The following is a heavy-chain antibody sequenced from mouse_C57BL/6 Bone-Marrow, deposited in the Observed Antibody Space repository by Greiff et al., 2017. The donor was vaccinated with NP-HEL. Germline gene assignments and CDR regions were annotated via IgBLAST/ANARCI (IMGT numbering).Heavy chain of an antibody. V-gene: IGHV1-81*01. CDR1: GYTFTSYG. Sequence: VQLQQSGAELARPGASVKLSCKASGYTFTSYGISWVKQRPGQGLEWIGEIYPTSGNTYYNEKFKGKATLTADKSSSTAYMELRSLTSEDSAVYFWARKGASTFDYWGQGTTLTVSS. CDR2: IYPTSGNT. D-gene: IGHD2-14*01. CDR3: ARKGASTFDY. J-gene: IGHJ2*01.